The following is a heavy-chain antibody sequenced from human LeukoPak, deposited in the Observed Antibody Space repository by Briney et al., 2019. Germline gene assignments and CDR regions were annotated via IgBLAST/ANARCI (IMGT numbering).Heavy chain of an antibody. Sequence: GGSLTLSCAASGFTFSSYAMSWVRQAPATGLEWVSAISGCGGSTYYADSVKGRFTLFRDNSKNTLYLQMTSLSAEDTAVYYCAKDHFIVVASFDYWGQRTLFTVSS. CDR1: GFTFSSYA. V-gene: IGHV3-23*01. CDR2: ISGCGGST. J-gene: IGHJ4*02. D-gene: IGHD2-2*01. CDR3: AKDHFIVVASFDY.